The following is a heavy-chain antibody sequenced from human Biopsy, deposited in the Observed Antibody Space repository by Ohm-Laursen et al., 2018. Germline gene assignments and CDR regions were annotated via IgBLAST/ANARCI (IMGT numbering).Heavy chain of an antibody. Sequence: SQTLSLTWTVSGGSISSDYWSWIRQSPGKGLEWIGYISNRGSTNYNPSLRGRVTISVDTSKNQFSLNLRSVTAADTAVYYCARGTGRYYVYGAFDIWGQGTVVTVSS. CDR1: GGSISSDY. CDR3: ARGTGRYYVYGAFDI. J-gene: IGHJ3*02. D-gene: IGHD1-26*01. V-gene: IGHV4-59*12. CDR2: ISNRGST.